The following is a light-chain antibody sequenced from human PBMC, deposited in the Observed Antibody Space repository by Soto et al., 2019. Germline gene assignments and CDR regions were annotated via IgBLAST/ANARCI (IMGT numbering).Light chain of an antibody. CDR2: EAS. Sequence: QSALTQPPSVSGSPGQSVTISCTGTSTDFVSYNRVSWYQQPPGTAPKLIIYEASNRPSGVPDRFSGSKSGNTASLTISGLQAADEADYYCSSYTGSSTLVFGGGTKLTVL. CDR3: SSYTGSSTLV. V-gene: IGLV2-18*02. J-gene: IGLJ2*01. CDR1: STDFVSYNR.